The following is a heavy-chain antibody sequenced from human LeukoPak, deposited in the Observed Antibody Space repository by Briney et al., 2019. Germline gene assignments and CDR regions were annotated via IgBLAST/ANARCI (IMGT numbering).Heavy chain of an antibody. D-gene: IGHD2-21*01. CDR3: ARIHSHNWFDP. V-gene: IGHV4-30-2*01. CDR2: IYHSGST. Sequence: PSQTLSLTCAVSGGPISSGGYSWSWIRQPPGKGLEWIGYIYHSGSTYYNPSLKSRVTISVDRSKNQFSLKLSSVTAADTAVYYCARIHSHNWFDPWGQGTLVTVSS. J-gene: IGHJ5*02. CDR1: GGPISSGGYS.